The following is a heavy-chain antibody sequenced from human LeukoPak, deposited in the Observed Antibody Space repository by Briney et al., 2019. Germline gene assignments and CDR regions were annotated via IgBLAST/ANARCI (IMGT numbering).Heavy chain of an antibody. Sequence: SETLSLTCTVSGGSISSSNYYWDWIRQPPGKGLEWIGSIYYTGSTYYNPSLKSRVTMSVDTSKNQFTLTPGSVTAADTAVYYCARGDYYYMDVWGKGTTVTVSS. V-gene: IGHV4-39*01. D-gene: IGHD3-10*01. CDR2: IYYTGST. J-gene: IGHJ6*03. CDR3: ARGDYYYMDV. CDR1: GGSISSSNYY.